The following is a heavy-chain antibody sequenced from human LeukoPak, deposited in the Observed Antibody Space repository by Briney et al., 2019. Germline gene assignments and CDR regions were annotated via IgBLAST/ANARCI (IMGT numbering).Heavy chain of an antibody. CDR3: AREKMYYYDSSGWD. V-gene: IGHV3-21*01. J-gene: IGHJ4*02. CDR1: GFTFSSYS. CDR2: ISSSSSYI. Sequence: PGGSLRLSCAASGFTFSSYSMNWVRQAPGKGLEWVSSISSSSSYIYYADSVKGRFTISRDNAKNSLYLRMNSLRAEDTAVYYCAREKMYYYDSSGWDWGQGTLVTVSS. D-gene: IGHD3-22*01.